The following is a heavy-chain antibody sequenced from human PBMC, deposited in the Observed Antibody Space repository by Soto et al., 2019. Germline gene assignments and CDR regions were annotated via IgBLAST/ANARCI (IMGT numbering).Heavy chain of an antibody. D-gene: IGHD4-4*01. V-gene: IGHV4-59*08. J-gene: IGHJ4*02. CDR3: ARHATVTTPYYFDY. Sequence: SETLSLTCTVSGGSISSYYWSWIRQPPGKGLEWIGCIYYSGSTNYNPSLKSRVTISVDTSKNQFSLKLSSVTAADTAVYYCARHATVTTPYYFDYWGQGTLVTVSS. CDR1: GGSISSYY. CDR2: IYYSGST.